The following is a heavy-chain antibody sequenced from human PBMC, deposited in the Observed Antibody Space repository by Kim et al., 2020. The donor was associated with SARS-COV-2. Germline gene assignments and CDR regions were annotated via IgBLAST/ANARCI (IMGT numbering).Heavy chain of an antibody. CDR3: AKVSVDTATAGDY. Sequence: GGSLRLSCAASGFTFSSYGMHWVRQAPGKGLEWVAVISYDGSNKYYADSVKGRFTISRDNSKNTLYLQMNSLRAEDTAVYYCAKVSVDTATAGDYWGQGTLVTVSS. CDR2: ISYDGSNK. J-gene: IGHJ4*02. CDR1: GFTFSSYG. D-gene: IGHD5-18*01. V-gene: IGHV3-30*18.